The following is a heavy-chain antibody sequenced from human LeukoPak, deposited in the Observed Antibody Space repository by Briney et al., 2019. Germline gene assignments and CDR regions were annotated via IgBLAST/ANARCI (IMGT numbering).Heavy chain of an antibody. CDR1: GYSFTSYW. J-gene: IGHJ6*02. Sequence: GESLKISCKGSGYSFTSYWIGWVRQMPGKGLEWMGIIHPGDSDTRYSPSFQGQVTISADKSISTAYLQWSSLKASDTAMYYCARGMVRGVIRDGMDVWGQGTTVIVSS. D-gene: IGHD3-10*01. V-gene: IGHV5-51*01. CDR3: ARGMVRGVIRDGMDV. CDR2: IHPGDSDT.